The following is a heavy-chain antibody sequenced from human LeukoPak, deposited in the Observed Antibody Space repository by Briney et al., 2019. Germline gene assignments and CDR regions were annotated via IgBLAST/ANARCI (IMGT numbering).Heavy chain of an antibody. CDR3: TRAPFGGNWGIDY. V-gene: IGHV3-49*03. J-gene: IGHJ4*02. D-gene: IGHD7-27*01. CDR2: IRSKAYGGTT. CDR1: GFTFGDYA. Sequence: GGSLRLSCTASGFTFGDYAMRWFRQAPGKGLGWVGFIRSKAYGGTTEYAASVKGRFTISRDDSKSIAYLQMNSLKTEDTAVYYCTRAPFGGNWGIDYWGQGTLVTVSS.